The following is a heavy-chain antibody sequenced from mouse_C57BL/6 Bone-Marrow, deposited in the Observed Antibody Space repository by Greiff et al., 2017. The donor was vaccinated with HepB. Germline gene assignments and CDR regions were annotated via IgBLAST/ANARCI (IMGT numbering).Heavy chain of an antibody. CDR3: ARGMGTNYDYDGYYAMDY. CDR2: ISYDGSN. D-gene: IGHD2-4*01. CDR1: GYSITSGYY. J-gene: IGHJ4*01. Sequence: EVKLQESGPGLVKPSQSLSLTCSVTGYSITSGYYWNWIRQFPGNKLEWMGYISYDGSNNYNPSLKNRISITRDTSKNQFFLKLNSVTTEDTATYYCARGMGTNYDYDGYYAMDYWGQGTSVTVSS. V-gene: IGHV3-6*01.